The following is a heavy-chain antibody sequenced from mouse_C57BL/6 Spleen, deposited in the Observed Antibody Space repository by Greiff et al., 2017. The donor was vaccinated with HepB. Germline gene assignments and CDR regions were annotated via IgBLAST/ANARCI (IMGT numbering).Heavy chain of an antibody. J-gene: IGHJ2*01. D-gene: IGHD6-2*01. Sequence: EVKLVESGGDLVKPGGSLKLSCAASGFTFSSYGMSWVRQTPDKRLEWVATISSGGSYTYYPDSVKGRFTISRDNAKNTLYLQMSSLKSEDTAMYYCARESPGYFDYWGQGTTLTVSS. CDR3: ARESPGYFDY. V-gene: IGHV5-6*01. CDR2: ISSGGSYT. CDR1: GFTFSSYG.